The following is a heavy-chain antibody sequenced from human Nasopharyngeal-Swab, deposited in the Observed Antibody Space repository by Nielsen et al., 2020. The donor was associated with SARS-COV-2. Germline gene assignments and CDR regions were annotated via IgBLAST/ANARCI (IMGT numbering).Heavy chain of an antibody. CDR3: ARDYQSIVVVPAAMRSAYMDV. CDR2: INPNSGGT. J-gene: IGHJ6*03. D-gene: IGHD2-2*01. Sequence: ASVKVSCKASGYTFTGYYMHWVRQAPGQGLEWMGRINPNSGGTNYAQKFQGRVTMTRDTSISTAYMELSRLRSDDTAVYYCARDYQSIVVVPAAMRSAYMDVWGKGTTVTVSS. CDR1: GYTFTGYY. V-gene: IGHV1-2*06.